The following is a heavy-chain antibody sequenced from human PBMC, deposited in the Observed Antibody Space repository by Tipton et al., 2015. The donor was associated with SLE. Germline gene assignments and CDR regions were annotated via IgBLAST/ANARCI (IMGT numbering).Heavy chain of an antibody. CDR2: VSDSGNT. D-gene: IGHD6-19*01. J-gene: IGHJ3*02. CDR1: GGSLSRYS. CDR3: ARRGWVDAFDI. V-gene: IGHV4-59*12. Sequence: TLSLTCTVSGGSLSRYSWSWIRQPPGKGLEWIGYVSDSGNTDHNPSLRSRVTISIDTSKKQFYLNLRSVSAADTAVYYCARRGWVDAFDIWGQGTMVIVFS.